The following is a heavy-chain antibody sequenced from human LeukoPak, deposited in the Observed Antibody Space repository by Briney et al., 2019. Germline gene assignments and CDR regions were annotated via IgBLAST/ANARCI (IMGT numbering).Heavy chain of an antibody. J-gene: IGHJ4*02. CDR1: GGSISSGGYY. V-gene: IGHV4-31*03. D-gene: IGHD4-17*01. CDR2: IYYSGST. Sequence: SETLSLTCTVSGGSISSGGYYWSWIRQHQGKGLEWIGYIYYSGSTYYNPSLKSRVTISVDTSKNQFSLKLSSVTAADTAVYYCARAYGETIDYWGQGTLVTVSS. CDR3: ARAYGETIDY.